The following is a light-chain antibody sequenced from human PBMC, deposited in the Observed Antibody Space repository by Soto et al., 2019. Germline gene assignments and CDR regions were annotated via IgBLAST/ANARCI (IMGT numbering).Light chain of an antibody. CDR2: AAT. CDR3: QQYNNWPRT. V-gene: IGKV3-15*01. Sequence: EIVMTQSPATLSVSPGERATLSCRASQSVSILFAWYQQKPGQAPRLLIHAATTRATGIPARFSGSGSGTEFTLTISSLQSEDFAVYYCQQYNNWPRTFGQGTKVDIK. J-gene: IGKJ1*01. CDR1: QSVSIL.